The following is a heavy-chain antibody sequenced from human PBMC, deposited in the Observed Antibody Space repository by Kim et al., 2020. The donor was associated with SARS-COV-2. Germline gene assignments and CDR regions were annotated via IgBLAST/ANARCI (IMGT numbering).Heavy chain of an antibody. CDR3: ARVNYDFWSGSFYYYYMDV. D-gene: IGHD3-3*01. J-gene: IGHJ6*03. CDR1: GGSISSGGYS. CDR2: IYHSGST. V-gene: IGHV4-30-2*01. Sequence: SETLSLTCAVSGGSISSGGYSWSWIRQPPGKGLEWIGYIYHSGSTYYNPSLKSRVTISVDRSKNQFSLKLSSVTAADTAVYYCARVNYDFWSGSFYYYYMDVWGKGTTVTVSS.